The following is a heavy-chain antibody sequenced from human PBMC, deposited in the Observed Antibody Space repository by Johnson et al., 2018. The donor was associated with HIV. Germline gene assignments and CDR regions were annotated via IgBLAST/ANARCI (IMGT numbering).Heavy chain of an antibody. Sequence: QVQLVESGGGVVQPGRSLRLSCAASGFTFSSYGMHWVRQAPGKGLEWVAVIAYYGSNKYYADSVKGRFTISRDNSKNPLYLQMNSLRAEYTALYYCARARYSNAWDDAFDIWGQGTMVTVSS. J-gene: IGHJ3*02. CDR3: ARARYSNAWDDAFDI. CDR1: GFTFSSYG. CDR2: IAYYGSNK. D-gene: IGHD6-13*01. V-gene: IGHV3-30*03.